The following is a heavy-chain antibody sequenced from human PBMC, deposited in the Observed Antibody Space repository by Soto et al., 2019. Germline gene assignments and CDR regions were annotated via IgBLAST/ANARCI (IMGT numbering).Heavy chain of an antibody. CDR1: GFTFSSYG. CDR3: ARAPPGYYYDSSGYLEVPDY. D-gene: IGHD3-22*01. J-gene: IGHJ4*02. Sequence: QVQLVESGGGVVQPGRSLRLSCAASGFTFSSYGMHWVRQAPGKGLEWVAVIWYDGSNKYYADSVKGRFTISRDNSKNTLYLQMNSLRAEDTAVYYCARAPPGYYYDSSGYLEVPDYWGQGTLVTVSS. CDR2: IWYDGSNK. V-gene: IGHV3-33*01.